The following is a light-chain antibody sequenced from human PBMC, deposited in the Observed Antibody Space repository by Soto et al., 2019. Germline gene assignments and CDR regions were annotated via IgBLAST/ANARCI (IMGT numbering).Light chain of an antibody. J-gene: IGLJ3*02. Sequence: QSALTQPASVSGSPGQSITISCTGTSSDVGGYNYVSWYQQHPGEAPKLIIYEVINRPSGLSNRFSGSKSGNTASLTFSGLQAEDEADYYCSSYTTTNTLLFGGGTKLTVL. CDR1: SSDVGGYNY. CDR2: EVI. V-gene: IGLV2-14*01. CDR3: SSYTTTNTLL.